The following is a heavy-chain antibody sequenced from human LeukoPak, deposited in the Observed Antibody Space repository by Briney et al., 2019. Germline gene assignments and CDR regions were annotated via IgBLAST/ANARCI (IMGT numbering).Heavy chain of an antibody. CDR1: GFTHSSYA. V-gene: IGHV3-23*01. D-gene: IGHD4-17*01. J-gene: IGHJ4*02. CDR2: ISGSGGST. CDR3: AKVQYGDYELDY. Sequence: PGGSLRLSCAASGFTHSSYAMSWVRRAPGKGLEWVSAISGSGGSTYYADSVKGRFTISRDNSKNTLYLQMNSLRAEDTAVYYCAKVQYGDYELDYWGQGTLVTVSS.